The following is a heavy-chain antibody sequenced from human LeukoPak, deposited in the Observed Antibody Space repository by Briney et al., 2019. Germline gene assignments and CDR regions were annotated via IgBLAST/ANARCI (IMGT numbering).Heavy chain of an antibody. CDR3: ARDGWATSDY. Sequence: GGSLRLSCAASGFTFSSYEMNWVRQAPGKGLEWVSYISSSGNIRYYTDSVKGRFTISRDNAKNSLYLQMNSLRAEDTAAYYCARDGWATSDYWGQGTLVTVSS. CDR2: ISSSGNIR. D-gene: IGHD3-10*01. V-gene: IGHV3-48*03. J-gene: IGHJ4*02. CDR1: GFTFSSYE.